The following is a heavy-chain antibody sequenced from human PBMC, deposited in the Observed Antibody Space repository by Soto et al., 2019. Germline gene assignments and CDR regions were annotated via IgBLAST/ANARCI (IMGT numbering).Heavy chain of an antibody. Sequence: GGSLRLSCAASGFTFSSYAMHWVRQAPGKGLEWVAVISYDGSNKYYADSVKGRFTISRDNSKNTLYLQMNSLRAEDTAVYYCARDSGPGLWDNWFDHWGQGTLVTVSS. CDR1: GFTFSSYA. J-gene: IGHJ5*02. D-gene: IGHD1-26*01. CDR2: ISYDGSNK. V-gene: IGHV3-30-3*01. CDR3: ARDSGPGLWDNWFDH.